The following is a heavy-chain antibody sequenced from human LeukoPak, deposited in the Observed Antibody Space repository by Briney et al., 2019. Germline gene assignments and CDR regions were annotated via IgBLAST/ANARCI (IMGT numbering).Heavy chain of an antibody. CDR1: GFTFSSYW. J-gene: IGHJ4*02. CDR2: IKTDGSST. V-gene: IGHV3-74*01. CDR3: ARDPTLRDYRDSSGYFYD. D-gene: IGHD3-22*01. Sequence: PGGSLRLSCAASGFTFSSYWMRWVRQAPGKGLVWVSRIKTDGSSTSYADSVKGRFTISRDNAKNTLYLQMNSLRAEDTAVYYCARDPTLRDYRDSSGYFYDWGQGTLVTVSS.